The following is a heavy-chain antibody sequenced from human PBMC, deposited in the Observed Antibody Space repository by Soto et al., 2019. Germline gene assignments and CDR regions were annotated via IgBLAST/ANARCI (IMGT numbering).Heavy chain of an antibody. D-gene: IGHD6-6*01. J-gene: IGHJ3*02. V-gene: IGHV1-18*01. CDR2: ISTDKGKT. CDR3: ARASPSIAARRSVAAPHIHFDI. Sequence: GASVKVSCKTSGYTFTSFGISWVRQAPGQGLEWMGWISTDKGKTNYAQKFQGRVTMTTDTSTSTAYMELRSLRSDDTAVYYCARASPSIAARRSVAAPHIHFDIWGQGTMVTVSS. CDR1: GYTFTSFG.